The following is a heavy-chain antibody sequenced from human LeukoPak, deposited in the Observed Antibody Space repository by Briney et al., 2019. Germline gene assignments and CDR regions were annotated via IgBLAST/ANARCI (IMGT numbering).Heavy chain of an antibody. CDR1: GFTVSNNY. D-gene: IGHD6-6*01. CDR2: IHRGGTT. CDR3: ARVDAGQSI. Sequence: PGGSLSLSCAASGFTVSNNYMSWVRQAPGKGLEWVSLIHRGGTTYYADSVKGRFTISRDNSKNTLYFQMNSLRAEYTAVYYCARVDAGQSIWGQGCLVTLSS. V-gene: IGHV3-53*01. J-gene: IGHJ1*01.